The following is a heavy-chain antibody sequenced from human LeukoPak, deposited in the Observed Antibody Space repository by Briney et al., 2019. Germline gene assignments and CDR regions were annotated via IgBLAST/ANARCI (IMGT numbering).Heavy chain of an antibody. CDR1: GFTFDDYA. CDR3: ATSTRAKYPHYYFDY. V-gene: IGHV3-9*01. CDR2: ISWNSGSI. J-gene: IGHJ4*02. D-gene: IGHD2-2*01. Sequence: GRSLRLSCAASGFTFDDYAMHWVLQAPGKGLEWVSGISWNSGSIGYADSVKGRFTISRDNAKNSLYLQMNSLRAEDTALYYCATSTRAKYPHYYFDYWGQGTLVTVSS.